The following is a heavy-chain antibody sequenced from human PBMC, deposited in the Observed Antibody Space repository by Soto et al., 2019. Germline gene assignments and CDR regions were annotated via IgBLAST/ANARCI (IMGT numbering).Heavy chain of an antibody. J-gene: IGHJ6*02. CDR2: INPTVGST. CDR3: AREVNTVIMPGDTEDYSGLDV. CDR1: GYVFSSSF. Sequence: VASVKVSCKASGYVFSSSFVHWVRQAPGQVLEWMAMINPTVGSTSYAHNFQGRIAVTRDTSTATVYLDLSSLRSADTAIYYCAREVNTVIMPGDTEDYSGLDVWG. V-gene: IGHV1-46*01. D-gene: IGHD2-2*01.